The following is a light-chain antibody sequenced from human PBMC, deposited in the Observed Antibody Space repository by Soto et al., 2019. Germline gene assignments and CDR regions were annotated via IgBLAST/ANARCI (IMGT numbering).Light chain of an antibody. J-gene: IGKJ1*01. V-gene: IGKV3-20*01. CDR1: QSVSSN. Sequence: EIVMTQSPATLSVSPGERATLSCRASQSVSSNLAWYQQKPGQAPRLLIYGISSRATGIPDRFSGSGSGTDFTLTISRPEPEDFAVYYCQQYGSSPRAFGQGTKVDIK. CDR3: QQYGSSPRA. CDR2: GIS.